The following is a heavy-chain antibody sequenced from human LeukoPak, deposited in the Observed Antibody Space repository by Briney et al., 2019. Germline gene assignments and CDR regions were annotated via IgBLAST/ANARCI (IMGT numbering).Heavy chain of an antibody. CDR1: GFTSSSYS. CDR3: ARDAPASPARFDY. V-gene: IGHV3-21*01. J-gene: IGHJ4*02. Sequence: GGSLRLSCAASGFTSSSYSMNWVRQAPGKGLEWVSSISSSSSYIYYADSVKGRFTISRDNAKNSLYLQMNSLRAEDTAVYYCARDAPASPARFDYWGQGTLVTVSS. D-gene: IGHD2-15*01. CDR2: ISSSSSYI.